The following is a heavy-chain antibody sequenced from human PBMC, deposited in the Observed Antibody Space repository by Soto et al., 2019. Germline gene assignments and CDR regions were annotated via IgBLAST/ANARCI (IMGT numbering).Heavy chain of an antibody. CDR3: ARVAWSPVSGWTYYFDY. V-gene: IGHV3-11*01. J-gene: IGHJ4*02. CDR2: ISSSGSTI. CDR1: GFTFSDYY. Sequence: VGSLRLSCAASGFTFSDYYMSWIRQAPGKGLEWVSYISSSGSTIYYADSVKGRFTISRDNAKNSLYLQMNSLRAEDTAVYYCARVAWSPVSGWTYYFDYWGQGTLVTVSS. D-gene: IGHD6-19*01.